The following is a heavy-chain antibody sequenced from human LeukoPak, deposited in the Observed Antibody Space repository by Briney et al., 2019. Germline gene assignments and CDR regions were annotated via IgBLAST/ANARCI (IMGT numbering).Heavy chain of an antibody. D-gene: IGHD3-10*01. CDR2: IYYSGST. CDR1: GGSISSSSYY. V-gene: IGHV4-39*07. CDR3: ARAPILLWFGIS. J-gene: IGHJ5*02. Sequence: SETLSLTCTVSGGSISSSSYYWGWIRQPPGKGLEWIGSIYYSGSTYYNPSLKSRVTISVNTSKNQFSLKLSSVTAADTAVYYCARAPILLWFGISWGQGTLVTVSS.